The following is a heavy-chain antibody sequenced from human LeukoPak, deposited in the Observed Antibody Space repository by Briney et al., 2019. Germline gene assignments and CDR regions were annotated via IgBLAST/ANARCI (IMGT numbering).Heavy chain of an antibody. CDR3: ARQNTPHGNFDY. CDR1: GFTFSSYD. D-gene: IGHD1-26*01. CDR2: IGVAANT. Sequence: HAGGSLRLSCAASGFTFSSYDMHWVRQATGKGLEWVSAIGVAANTFYSGSVKGRFTISRENAKNSLYLLMTSLRAEDTAVYYYARQNTPHGNFDYWGQGILVTVSS. V-gene: IGHV3-13*01. J-gene: IGHJ4*02.